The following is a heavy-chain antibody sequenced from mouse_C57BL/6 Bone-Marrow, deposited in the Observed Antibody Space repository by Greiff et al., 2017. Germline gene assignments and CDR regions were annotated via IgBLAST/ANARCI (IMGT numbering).Heavy chain of an antibody. CDR2: IYPGGGYT. CDR1: GYTFTNYW. CDR3: ARGPHYFDY. Sequence: VQLQESGAELVRPGTSVKMSCKASGYTFTNYWIGWAKQRPGHGLEWIGDIYPGGGYTNYNEKFKGKAPLTADKSSSTAYMQFSSLTSEDSAIYYCARGPHYFDYWGQGTTLTVSS. J-gene: IGHJ2*01. V-gene: IGHV1-63*01.